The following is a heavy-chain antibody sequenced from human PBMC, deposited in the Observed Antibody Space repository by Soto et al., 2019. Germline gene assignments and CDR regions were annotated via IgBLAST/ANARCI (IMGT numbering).Heavy chain of an antibody. Sequence: GASVKVTCKASGGTFSSYAISGVRQAPGQGLEWMGGIIPIFGTANYAQKFQGRVTITADESTSTAYMELSSLRSEDTAVYYCAREDIVDLSPNYYYYGMDVWGQGTTVTVSS. CDR1: GGTFSSYA. V-gene: IGHV1-69*13. CDR2: IIPIFGTA. D-gene: IGHD2-15*01. J-gene: IGHJ6*02. CDR3: AREDIVDLSPNYYYYGMDV.